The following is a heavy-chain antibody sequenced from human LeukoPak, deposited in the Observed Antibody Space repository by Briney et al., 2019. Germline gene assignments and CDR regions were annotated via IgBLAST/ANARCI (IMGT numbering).Heavy chain of an antibody. D-gene: IGHD2-21*02. CDR2: IYYSGST. V-gene: IGHV4-59*08. Sequence: PSETLSLTCTVSGGSISSYYWSWIRQPPGKGLEWIGYIYYSGSTNYNPSLKSRVTISVDTSKNQFSLKLSSVTAADTAVYYCARSPSRSSIVVVTATLVFDYWGQGTLVTVSS. J-gene: IGHJ4*02. CDR3: ARSPSRSSIVVVTATLVFDY. CDR1: GGSISSYY.